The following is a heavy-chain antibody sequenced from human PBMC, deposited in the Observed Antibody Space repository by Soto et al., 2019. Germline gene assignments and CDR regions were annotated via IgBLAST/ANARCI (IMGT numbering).Heavy chain of an antibody. V-gene: IGHV3-30*18. J-gene: IGHJ1*01. D-gene: IGHD6-13*01. Sequence: QVQLVESGGGVVQPGRSLRLSCAASGFTFSSYGMHWVRQAPGKGLEWVAVISYDGSNKYYADSVKGRFTISRDNSKNTLYLQMNSLRAEDTAVYYCAKESSSWYRDFQPWGQGTLVTVSS. CDR2: ISYDGSNK. CDR3: AKESSSWYRDFQP. CDR1: GFTFSSYG.